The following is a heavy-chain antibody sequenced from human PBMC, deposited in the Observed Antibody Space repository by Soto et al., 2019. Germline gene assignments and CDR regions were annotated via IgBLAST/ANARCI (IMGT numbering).Heavy chain of an antibody. CDR1: GFTFSSYD. Sequence: GGSLRLSCAASGFTFSSYDMHWVRQSTGKGLEWVSAIGTAGDTYYPGSVKGRFTISRDNSKNTLYLQMNSLRAEDTAVYYCAKGATTVTHYFDYWGQGTLVTVSS. CDR2: IGTAGDT. CDR3: AKGATTVTHYFDY. D-gene: IGHD4-17*01. V-gene: IGHV3-13*01. J-gene: IGHJ4*02.